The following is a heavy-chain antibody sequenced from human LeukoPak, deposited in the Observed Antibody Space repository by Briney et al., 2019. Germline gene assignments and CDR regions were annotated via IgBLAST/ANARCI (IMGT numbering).Heavy chain of an antibody. V-gene: IGHV6-1*01. D-gene: IGHD6-13*01. CDR1: GDSVSSNSAA. CDR3: ARTAAGPRGRDYYFDY. Sequence: SQTLSLTCAISGDSVSSNSAAWNWIRQTPSRGLEWLGRTYYRSKWYNDYAESVKSRITINPDTSKNQFSLQLNSVTPEDTAVYYCARTAAGPRGRDYYFDYWGQGTLVTVSS. CDR2: TYYRSKWYN. J-gene: IGHJ4*02.